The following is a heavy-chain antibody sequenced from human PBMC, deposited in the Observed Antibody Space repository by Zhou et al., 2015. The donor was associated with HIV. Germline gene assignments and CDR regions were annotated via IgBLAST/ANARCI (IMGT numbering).Heavy chain of an antibody. V-gene: IGHV1-69*12. CDR2: IIPIFGTA. CDR3: ARVSGIAAAGIAVYYFDY. D-gene: IGHD6-13*01. CDR1: GGTFSSYA. J-gene: IGHJ4*02. Sequence: VQLVQSGAEVKKPGSSVKVSCKASGGTFSSYAISWVRQAPGQGLEWMGGIIPIFGTANYAQKFQGRVTITADESTSTAYMELSSLRSEDTAVYYCARVSGIAAAGIAVYYFDYWGQGTLVTVSS.